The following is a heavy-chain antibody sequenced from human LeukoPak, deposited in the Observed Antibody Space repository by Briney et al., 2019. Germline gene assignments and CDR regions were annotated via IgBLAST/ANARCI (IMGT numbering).Heavy chain of an antibody. D-gene: IGHD3-16*01. Sequence: PSETLSLTCTVSGGSISSYYWSWIRQPAGKGLEWIGRIYTRGSTNYNPSLKSRVTMSVDTSKNPFSLKLSSVTAADTAVYYCARLRWSPSYYYYYMDVWGKGTTVTVSS. J-gene: IGHJ6*03. CDR1: GGSISSYY. V-gene: IGHV4-4*07. CDR2: IYTRGST. CDR3: ARLRWSPSYYYYYMDV.